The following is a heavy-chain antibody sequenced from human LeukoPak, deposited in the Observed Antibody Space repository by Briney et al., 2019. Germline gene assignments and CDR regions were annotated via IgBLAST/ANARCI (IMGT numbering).Heavy chain of an antibody. V-gene: IGHV3-30*18. Sequence: GGSLRLSCAASGFTFSSYGMHWVRQAPGKGLEWVAVISYDGSNKYYADSVKGRFTISRDNSKNTLYLQMNSLRAEDTAVYYCAKGSQLLHVWFDPWGQGTLVTVSS. CDR3: AKGSQLLHVWFDP. D-gene: IGHD2-2*01. CDR1: GFTFSSYG. J-gene: IGHJ5*02. CDR2: ISYDGSNK.